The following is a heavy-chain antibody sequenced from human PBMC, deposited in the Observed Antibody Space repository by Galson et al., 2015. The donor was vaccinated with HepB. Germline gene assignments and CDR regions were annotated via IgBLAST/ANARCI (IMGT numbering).Heavy chain of an antibody. Sequence: SVKVSCKASGGTFSSYAISWVRQAPGQGLEWMGGIIPIFGTANYAQKFRGRVTITADESTSTAYMELSSLRSEDTAVYYCARVGDCSSTSCYGSGTYYYYYGMDVWGQGTTVTVSS. D-gene: IGHD2-2*01. CDR2: IIPIFGTA. V-gene: IGHV1-69*13. J-gene: IGHJ6*02. CDR3: ARVGDCSSTSCYGSGTYYYYYGMDV. CDR1: GGTFSSYA.